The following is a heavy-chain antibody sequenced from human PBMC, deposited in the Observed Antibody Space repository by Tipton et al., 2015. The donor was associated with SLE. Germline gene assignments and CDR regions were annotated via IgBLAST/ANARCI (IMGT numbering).Heavy chain of an antibody. Sequence: SLRLSCAASGFTVSSNYMSWVRQAPGKGLEWVSVIYSGGSTYYADSVKGRFTISRDNSKNTLYLQMNSLRAEDTAVYYCAKVRGSPSCSGGSCSGDAFDIWGQGTMVTVSS. CDR3: AKVRGSPSCSGGSCSGDAFDI. V-gene: IGHV3-53*01. J-gene: IGHJ3*02. CDR1: GFTVSSNY. CDR2: IYSGGST. D-gene: IGHD2-15*01.